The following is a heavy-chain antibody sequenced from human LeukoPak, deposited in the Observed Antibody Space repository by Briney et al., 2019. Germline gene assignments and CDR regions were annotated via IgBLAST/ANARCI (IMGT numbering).Heavy chain of an antibody. CDR1: GFTYSHYG. V-gene: IGHV3-21*01. CDR2: ITSDSRGI. Sequence: GGSLRLSCVASGFTYSHYGMNWVRQAPGKGLEWVSGITSDSRGIYYADSVKGRFTIYRDKAKNSLYLQMNSLRAEDTAVYYCAELGITMIGGVWGKGTTVTISS. D-gene: IGHD3-10*02. CDR3: AELGITMIGGV. J-gene: IGHJ6*04.